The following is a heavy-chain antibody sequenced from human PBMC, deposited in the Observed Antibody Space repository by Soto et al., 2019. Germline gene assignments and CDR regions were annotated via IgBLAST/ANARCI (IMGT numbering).Heavy chain of an antibody. CDR2: IWYDGSNK. D-gene: IGHD3-10*01. Sequence: PGGSLRLCCAASGCTFGSYCMHWVRKAPGKGLEWVAVIWYDGSNKYYADSVKGRFTISRDNSKNTLYLQMNSLRAEDTAVYYCARAPDYYGSGSPLFNWFDPWGQGTLVTVSS. CDR3: ARAPDYYGSGSPLFNWFDP. CDR1: GCTFGSYC. J-gene: IGHJ5*02. V-gene: IGHV3-33*01.